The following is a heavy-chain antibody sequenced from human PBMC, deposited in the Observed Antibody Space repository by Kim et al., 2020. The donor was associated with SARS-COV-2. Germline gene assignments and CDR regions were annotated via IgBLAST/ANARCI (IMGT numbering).Heavy chain of an antibody. D-gene: IGHD1-26*01. CDR1: GFTFSTSW. V-gene: IGHV3-74*01. Sequence: GGSLRLSCAASGFTFSTSWMHWVRQAPGKGLVWVSRIDSHGSSAIYADFVKGRFTISRDNTKNTLYLQMNSLIAAASAAYYCARDQSRAGPTTVDYWGKG. CDR2: IDSHGSSA. J-gene: IGHJ4*02. CDR3: ARDQSRAGPTTVDY.